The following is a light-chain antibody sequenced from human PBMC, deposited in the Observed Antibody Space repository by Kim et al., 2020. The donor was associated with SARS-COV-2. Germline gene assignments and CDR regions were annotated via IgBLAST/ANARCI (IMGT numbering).Light chain of an antibody. CDR3: GTWDSSLSAVV. CDR2: DNN. J-gene: IGLJ2*01. V-gene: IGLV1-51*01. CDR1: SSNIVNNF. Sequence: QKVTLSCSGSSSNIVNNFVSWYQQLPGTAPKLHIYDNNKRPSGIPDRFSGSKSGTSATLGITGLQTGDEADYYCGTWDSSLSAVVFGGGTQLTVL.